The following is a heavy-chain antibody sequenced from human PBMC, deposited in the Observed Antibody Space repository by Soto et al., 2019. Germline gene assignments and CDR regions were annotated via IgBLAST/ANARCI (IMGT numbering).Heavy chain of an antibody. CDR1: GSTFSSYA. CDR2: ISGSGGST. Sequence: GGSLRLSCAASGSTFSSYAMSWVRQAPGKGLEWVSAISGSGGSTYHADSVKGRFTISRDNSKNTLYLQMNSLRAEDTAVYYCAKDEGYRSIWYEFLYWGQGTLVTFSS. CDR3: AKDEGYRSIWYEFLY. D-gene: IGHD6-13*01. V-gene: IGHV3-23*01. J-gene: IGHJ4*02.